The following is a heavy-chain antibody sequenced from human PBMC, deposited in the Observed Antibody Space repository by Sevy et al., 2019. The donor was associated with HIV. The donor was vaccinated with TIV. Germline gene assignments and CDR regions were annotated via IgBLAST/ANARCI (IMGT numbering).Heavy chain of an antibody. CDR1: GGTFSSYA. Sequence: ASVKVSCKASGGTFSSYAISWVRQAPGQGLEWMGGIIPIFTTANYAQKFQGRVTITADESTSTAYMELSSLRSEDTAVYYCAREVEMAQQGFDYWGQGTLVTVSS. V-gene: IGHV1-69*13. CDR2: IIPIFTTA. D-gene: IGHD2-15*01. J-gene: IGHJ4*02. CDR3: AREVEMAQQGFDY.